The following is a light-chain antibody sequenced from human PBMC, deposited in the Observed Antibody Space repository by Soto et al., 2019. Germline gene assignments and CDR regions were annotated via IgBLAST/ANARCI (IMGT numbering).Light chain of an antibody. V-gene: IGLV1-44*01. CDR3: AAWDDSLNGYV. CDR1: SSNIGSNT. J-gene: IGLJ1*01. Sequence: QPVLTQPPSASGTPGQRVTISCSGSSSNIGSNTVNWYQQLPGTAPKLLIYSNNQRPSGVPDRFSVSKSGTSASLAISGLQSEDEADYSCAAWDDSLNGYVFGTGTKLTVL. CDR2: SNN.